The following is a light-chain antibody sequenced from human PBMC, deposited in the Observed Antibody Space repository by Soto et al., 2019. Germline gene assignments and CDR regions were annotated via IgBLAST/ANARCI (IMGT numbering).Light chain of an antibody. CDR1: SSDVGGYNY. CDR3: TSYAHGDNWV. Sequence: QSALTQPPSASGSPGQSVAISCTGTSSDVGGYNYVSWYQHHPGKAHKLMIFEVSKRPSGVPDRFSGSKSGNTASLTVSGLQAEDEADYYCTSYAHGDNWVFGGGTKLTVL. V-gene: IGLV2-8*01. CDR2: EVS. J-gene: IGLJ3*02.